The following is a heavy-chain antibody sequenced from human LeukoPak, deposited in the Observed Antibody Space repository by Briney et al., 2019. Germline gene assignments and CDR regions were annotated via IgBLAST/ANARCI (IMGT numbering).Heavy chain of an antibody. D-gene: IGHD6-13*01. J-gene: IGHJ4*02. CDR3: ARDLAAAGG. V-gene: IGHV4-59*01. Sequence: PSETLSLTCTVSGGFISSYYWSWIRQPPGKGLEWIGYIYYSGSTNYNPSLKSRVTISVDTSKNQFSLKLSSVTAADTAVYYCARDLAAAGGWGQGTLVTVSS. CDR2: IYYSGST. CDR1: GGFISSYY.